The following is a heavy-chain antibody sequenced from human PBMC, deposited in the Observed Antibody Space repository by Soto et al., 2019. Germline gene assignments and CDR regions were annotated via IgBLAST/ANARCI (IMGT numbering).Heavy chain of an antibody. CDR2: ISAYNGNT. Sequence: ASVKVPCKASGYSFTSYGISRVRQAPGQGLEWMGWISAYNGNTNYAQKLQGRVTMTTETSTSTAYMEMRSLRSDDTAVYYCARDSSCWYGAMYYYYGMDVWGQGTTVTFSS. J-gene: IGHJ6*01. V-gene: IGHV1-18*04. CDR1: GYSFTSYG. D-gene: IGHD6-13*01. CDR3: ARDSSCWYGAMYYYYGMDV.